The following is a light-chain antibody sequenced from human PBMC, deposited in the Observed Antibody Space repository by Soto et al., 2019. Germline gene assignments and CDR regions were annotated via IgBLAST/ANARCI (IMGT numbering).Light chain of an antibody. CDR1: QSVSNN. CDR3: QPYTDWWT. V-gene: IGKV3D-15*01. Sequence: EILLTQSPGTLSLSAGSRSPRSWMAIQSVSNNYLAWYQQKPGQPPSLLIYGASTRATGLPGRFSGSGSGTEFTLTISRLQSEDFAVYYCQPYTDWWTFGQWHKVDLK. CDR2: GAS. J-gene: IGKJ1*01.